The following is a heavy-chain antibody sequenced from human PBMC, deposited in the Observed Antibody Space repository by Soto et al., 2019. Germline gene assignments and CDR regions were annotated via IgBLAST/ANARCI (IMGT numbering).Heavy chain of an antibody. J-gene: IGHJ6*02. CDR2: IIPIFGTA. D-gene: IGHD6-19*01. CDR1: GGTFSSYA. CDR3: ARAREAYSSGWSQDPYYYYYGMDV. Sequence: SVKVSCKASGGTFSSYAISWVRQAPGQGLEWMGGIIPIFGTANYAQKFQGRVTITADESTSTAYMELSSLRSEDTAVYYCARAREAYSSGWSQDPYYYYYGMDVWGQGTTVTVSS. V-gene: IGHV1-69*13.